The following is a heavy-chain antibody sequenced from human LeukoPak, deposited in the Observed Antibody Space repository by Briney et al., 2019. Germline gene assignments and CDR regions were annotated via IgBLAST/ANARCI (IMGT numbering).Heavy chain of an antibody. J-gene: IGHJ5*02. V-gene: IGHV3-48*01. CDR1: GFSFSASS. D-gene: IGHD2-15*01. CDR3: ARGLVVVAAIDWFDP. Sequence: GGSLRLSCEASGFSFSASSMNWVRQAPGKGLEWVSYISSSSSTIYYADSVKGRFTISRDNAKNSLYLQMNSLRAEDTAVYYCARGLVVVAAIDWFDPWGQGTLVTVSS. CDR2: ISSSSSTI.